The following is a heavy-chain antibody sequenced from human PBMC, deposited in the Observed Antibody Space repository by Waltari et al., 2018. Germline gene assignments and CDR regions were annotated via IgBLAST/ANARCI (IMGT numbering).Heavy chain of an antibody. J-gene: IGHJ4*02. CDR3: AKDRASSGAWDYVDH. V-gene: IGHV3-66*01. CDR1: GFAVSTSY. CDR2: LNSNNNA. D-gene: IGHD3-10*02. Sequence: VQLVESGGDLVQPGGSLRLSCAASGFAVSTSYMTWIRQSPGRVLGCVSVLNSNNNASYLDSVECRFTVSRDNSKNTLYLHRNNLRREDSAVYYCAKDRASSGAWDYVDHWGQGTLVTVSS.